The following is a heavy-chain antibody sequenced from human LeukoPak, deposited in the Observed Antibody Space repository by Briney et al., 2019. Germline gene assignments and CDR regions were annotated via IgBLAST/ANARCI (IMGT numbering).Heavy chain of an antibody. CDR1: GFTFSSYA. CDR2: ISGSGGST. CDR3: XXXXXXXLMVYPLPDY. J-gene: IGHJ4*02. V-gene: IGHV3-23*01. Sequence: GGSLRLSCAASGFTFSSYAMSWVRQAPGKGLEWVSAISGSGGSTYYADSVKGRFTISRDNSKNTLYLQMNSLRGEYTAVYHCXXXXXXXLMVYPLPDYWGQGTLVTVSS. D-gene: IGHD2-8*01.